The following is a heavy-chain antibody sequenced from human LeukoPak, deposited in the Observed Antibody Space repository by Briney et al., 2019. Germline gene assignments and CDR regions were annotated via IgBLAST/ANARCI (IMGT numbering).Heavy chain of an antibody. CDR3: ARGYYDFWSGYKTDAFDI. D-gene: IGHD3-3*01. CDR1: GYSITSSSW. Sequence: SETLSLTCAVSGYSITSSSWWGWIRQPPGKGLEWIGYIYYSGSTNYNPSLKSRVTISVDTSKNQFSLKLSSVTAADTAVYYCARGYYDFWSGYKTDAFDIWGQGTMVTVSS. V-gene: IGHV4-28*03. J-gene: IGHJ3*02. CDR2: IYYSGST.